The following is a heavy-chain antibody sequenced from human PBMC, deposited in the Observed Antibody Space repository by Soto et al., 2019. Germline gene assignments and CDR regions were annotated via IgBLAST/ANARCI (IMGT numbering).Heavy chain of an antibody. V-gene: IGHV2-5*02. J-gene: IGHJ3*01. CDR1: GFSFTTTGVG. CDR3: AHRGHDFQDAFDV. D-gene: IGHD2-21*02. CDR2: IFWDDDE. Sequence: QITLKESGPTLVKPTQTLTLTCTFSGFSFTTTGVGVGWIRQPPGKALEWLALIFWDDDERYSSSLKSRLTITKDTAKNQVVLIMTNMAPVDTATYYCAHRGHDFQDAFDVWGQGTMVTVSS.